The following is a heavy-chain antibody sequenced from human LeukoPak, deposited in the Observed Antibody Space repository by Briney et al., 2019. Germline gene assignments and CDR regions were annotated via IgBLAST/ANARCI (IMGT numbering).Heavy chain of an antibody. CDR2: MNPNSGNT. CDR1: GYTFTSYD. J-gene: IGHJ6*03. Sequence: ASVKVSWKASGYTFTSYDINWVRQATGQGLEWMGWMNPNSGNTGYAQKFQGRVTMTRNTSISTAYMELSSLRSEDTAVYYCASTIGVYYYYYYMDVWGKGTAVTVSS. V-gene: IGHV1-8*02. D-gene: IGHD3-3*01. CDR3: ASTIGVYYYYYYMDV.